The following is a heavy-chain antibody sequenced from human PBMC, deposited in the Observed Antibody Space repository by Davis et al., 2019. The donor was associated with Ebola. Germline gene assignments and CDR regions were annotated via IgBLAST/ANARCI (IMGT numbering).Heavy chain of an antibody. CDR2: INSDGSTT. CDR1: RFTFSDSW. J-gene: IGHJ3*01. Sequence: HTGGSLRLSCAASRFTFSDSWMHWVRHVPGKGLMWVARINSDGSTTHYADSVKGRFTISRDNANNTLYLQMDSLTDDDTALYYCTRGVDTTLASWSDALDVWGQGTMVTVSS. D-gene: IGHD2-15*01. V-gene: IGHV3-74*01. CDR3: TRGVDTTLASWSDALDV.